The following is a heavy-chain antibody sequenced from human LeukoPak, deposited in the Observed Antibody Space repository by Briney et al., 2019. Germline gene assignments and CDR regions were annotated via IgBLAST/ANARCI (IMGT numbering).Heavy chain of an antibody. V-gene: IGHV3-11*01. CDR3: ARDGNYCSGGSCLTSFDY. Sequence: GGSLRLSCAASGFTFSDYYMSWIRQAPGKGLEWVSYISSSGSTIYYADSVKGRFTISRDNAKNSLYLQINSLRAEDTAVYYCARDGNYCSGGSCLTSFDYWGQGTLVTVSS. D-gene: IGHD2-15*01. J-gene: IGHJ4*02. CDR1: GFTFSDYY. CDR2: ISSSGSTI.